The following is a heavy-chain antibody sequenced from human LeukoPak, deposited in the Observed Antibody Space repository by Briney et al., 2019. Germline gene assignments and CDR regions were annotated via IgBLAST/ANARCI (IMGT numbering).Heavy chain of an antibody. CDR2: ISSSGSTI. CDR3: ARSITMIVVVITPALDY. V-gene: IGHV3-48*03. CDR1: GFTFSSYE. D-gene: IGHD3-22*01. Sequence: GGSLRLSCAASGFTFSSYEMNWVRQAPGKGLEWVSYISSSGSTIYSAHSVKGRFTISRANAKNSLYLQMNSLRAEDTAVYYCARSITMIVVVITPALDYWGQGTLVTVSS. J-gene: IGHJ4*02.